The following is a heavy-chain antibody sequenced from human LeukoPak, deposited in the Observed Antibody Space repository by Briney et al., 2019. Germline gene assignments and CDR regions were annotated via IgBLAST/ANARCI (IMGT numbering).Heavy chain of an antibody. CDR1: GFTVSSNY. J-gene: IGHJ4*02. CDR3: ARNLPVDY. V-gene: IGHV3-53*01. CDR2: IYTGGST. Sequence: GGSLRLSCAASGFTVSSNYMNWVRRAPGKGLEWVSVIYTGGSTYYADSVKGRFTISRDNSKNTLYLQMNSLRAGDTAVYYCARNLPVDYWGQGTLVTVSS.